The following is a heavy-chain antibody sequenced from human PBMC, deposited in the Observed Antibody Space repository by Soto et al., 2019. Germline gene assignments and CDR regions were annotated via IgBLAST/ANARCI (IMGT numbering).Heavy chain of an antibody. J-gene: IGHJ6*02. D-gene: IGHD1-26*01. CDR3: AARRSGLYAMDV. CDR2: IVGGSGNT. CDR1: GFTFSTSA. Sequence: MQLVQSGPEVQKPGTSVKVSCKASGFTFSTSAVQWVRQARGQRPEWMGWIVGGSGNTNYAQNSQERVIITRDMSTITVYMELSSLRSDDTAVYFCAARRSGLYAMDVWGQGTTVTVSS. V-gene: IGHV1-58*01.